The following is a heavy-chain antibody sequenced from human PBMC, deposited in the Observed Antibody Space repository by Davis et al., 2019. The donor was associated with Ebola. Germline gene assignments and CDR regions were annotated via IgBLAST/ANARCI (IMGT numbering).Heavy chain of an antibody. J-gene: IGHJ4*02. CDR2: ISYDGSNK. D-gene: IGHD4-23*01. CDR3: ARGGTTVVTPSPLDY. V-gene: IGHV3-30-3*01. Sequence: PGGSLRLSCAASGFTFSSYAMHWVRQAPGKGLEGVAVISYDGSNKYYADSVKGRFTISRDNSKNTLYLQMNSLRAKDTAVYYCARGGTTVVTPSPLDYWGQGTLVTVSS. CDR1: GFTFSSYA.